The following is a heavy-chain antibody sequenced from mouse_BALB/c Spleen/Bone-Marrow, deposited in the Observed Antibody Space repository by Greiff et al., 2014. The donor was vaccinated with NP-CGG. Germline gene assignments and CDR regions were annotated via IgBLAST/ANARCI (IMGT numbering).Heavy chain of an antibody. V-gene: IGHV7-3*02. J-gene: IGHJ1*01. CDR1: GFTFTDYY. CDR3: ARDKNYGSYWYFDV. D-gene: IGHD2-1*01. CDR2: IRNKANGYTT. Sequence: EVKLMESGGGLVQPGGSLRLSCATSGFTFTDYYMSWVRQPPGKALEWLGFIRNKANGYTTEYSASVKGRFTISRDNSQSILYLQMNTLRAEDSATYYCARDKNYGSYWYFDVWGAGTTVTVSS.